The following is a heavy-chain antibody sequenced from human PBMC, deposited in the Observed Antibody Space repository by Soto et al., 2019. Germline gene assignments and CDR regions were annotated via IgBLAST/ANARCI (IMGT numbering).Heavy chain of an antibody. V-gene: IGHV1-69*13. D-gene: IGHD2-15*01. J-gene: IGHJ4*02. Sequence: SVKVSCKASGGTFSSYAISWVRQAPGQGLEWMGGIIPIFGTANYAQKFQGRVTITADESTSTAYMELSSLRSEDTAVYYCTRIARSYSYYFDYWGQGTLVTVSS. CDR2: IIPIFGTA. CDR3: TRIARSYSYYFDY. CDR1: GGTFSSYA.